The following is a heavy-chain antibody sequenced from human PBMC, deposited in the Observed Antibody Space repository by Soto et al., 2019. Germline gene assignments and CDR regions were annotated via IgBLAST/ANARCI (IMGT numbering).Heavy chain of an antibody. D-gene: IGHD1-26*01. V-gene: IGHV1-69*01. CDR2: IIPIFVTA. J-gene: IGHJ5*02. CDR1: GGTFSSYA. Sequence: QVQLVQSGAEVKKPGSSVKVSCKASGGTFSSYAISWVRQAPGQGLEWMGGIIPIFVTANYAQKFQGRVTITADASTSTAYMELSSLRSEDTDVYYCASESGSYLPYNWFDPWGQGTLVTVSS. CDR3: ASESGSYLPYNWFDP.